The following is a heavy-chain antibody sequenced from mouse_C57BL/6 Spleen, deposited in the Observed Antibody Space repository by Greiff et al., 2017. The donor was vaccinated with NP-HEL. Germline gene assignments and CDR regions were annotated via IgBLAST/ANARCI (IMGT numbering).Heavy chain of an antibody. CDR1: GFTFKDYY. J-gene: IGHJ4*01. V-gene: IGHV14-2*01. D-gene: IGHD2-3*01. Sequence: VQLQQSGAELVKPGASVKLSCTASGFTFKDYYMHWVKQRTEQGLEWIGRIDPEDGDTNYAPKFQGKATITADTSSNTAYLQLSSLTSEDTAVYYCADGYYYAKDYWGQGTSVTVAS. CDR3: ADGYYYAKDY. CDR2: IDPEDGDT.